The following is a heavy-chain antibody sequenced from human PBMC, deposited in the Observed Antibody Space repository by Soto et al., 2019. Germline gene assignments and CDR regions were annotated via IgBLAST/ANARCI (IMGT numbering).Heavy chain of an antibody. V-gene: IGHV4-39*01. CDR3: ARHEGGQLLLNNWFDP. CDR2: IYYSGST. D-gene: IGHD2-2*01. CDR1: GGSISSSSYY. J-gene: IGHJ5*02. Sequence: SETLSLTCTVSGGSISSSSYYWGWIRQPPGKGLEWIGSIYYSGSTYYNPSLKSRVTISVDTSKNQFSLKLSSVTAADTAVYYCARHEGGQLLLNNWFDPWGQGTLVTVSS.